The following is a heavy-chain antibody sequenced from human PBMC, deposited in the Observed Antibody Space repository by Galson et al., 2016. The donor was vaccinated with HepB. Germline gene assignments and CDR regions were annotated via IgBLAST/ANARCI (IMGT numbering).Heavy chain of an antibody. V-gene: IGHV3-74*01. CDR2: INSDGSST. CDR3: ARRMATITSFDY. Sequence: SLRLSCAASGFTFSDYAMGWVRQAPGKGLVWVSRINSDGSSTSYADSVKGRFTISRDNAKNTLYLQMNSLRAEDTAVYYCARRMATITSFDYWGQGTLVTVSS. CDR1: GFTFSDYA. D-gene: IGHD5-24*01. J-gene: IGHJ4*02.